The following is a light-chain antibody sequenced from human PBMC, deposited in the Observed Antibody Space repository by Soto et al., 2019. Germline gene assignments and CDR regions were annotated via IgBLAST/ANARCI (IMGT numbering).Light chain of an antibody. CDR3: QKYNNWPQT. CDR1: QSVSSN. J-gene: IGKJ1*01. CDR2: GES. V-gene: IGKV3-15*01. Sequence: VMTQSPATLSVSPGERATLSCRASQSVSSNLAWYQQKTGQAPRLLIYGESTRATGIPDRFSGSGSGTEFTLTISSLQSEDFAVYYCQKYNNWPQTFGQGTKVDIK.